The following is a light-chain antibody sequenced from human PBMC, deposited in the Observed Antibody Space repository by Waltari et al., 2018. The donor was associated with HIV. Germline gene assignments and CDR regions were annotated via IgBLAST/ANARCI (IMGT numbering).Light chain of an antibody. V-gene: IGLV2-14*01. CDR3: TSYISSAIPV. Sequence: QSALTQPASVSGSPGRSITISCTGTDTDPYVLPWYPHRPGEAPKVIIFEVVNRPSGVSNRFSGSRSGNTASLTISGLLAEDEADYFCTSYISSAIPVFGGGTKVTVL. CDR1: DTDPYVLP. J-gene: IGLJ2*01. CDR2: EVV.